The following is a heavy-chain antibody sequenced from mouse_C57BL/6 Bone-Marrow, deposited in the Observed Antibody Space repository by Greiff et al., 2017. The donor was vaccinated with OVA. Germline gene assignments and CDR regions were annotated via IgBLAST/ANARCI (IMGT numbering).Heavy chain of an antibody. CDR2: IYPGGGYT. Sequence: QVHVKQSGAELVRPGTSVKMSCKASGYTFTNYWIGWAKQRPGHGLEWIGDIYPGGGYTNYNEKFKGKATLTADKSSSTAYMQFSSLTSEDSAIYYCARNLHWYFDVWGTGTTVTVSS. V-gene: IGHV1-63*01. CDR1: GYTFTNYW. CDR3: ARNLHWYFDV. J-gene: IGHJ1*03.